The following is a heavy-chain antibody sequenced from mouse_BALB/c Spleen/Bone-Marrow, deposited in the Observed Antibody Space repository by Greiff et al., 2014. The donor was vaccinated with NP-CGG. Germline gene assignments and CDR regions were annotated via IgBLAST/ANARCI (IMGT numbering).Heavy chain of an antibody. D-gene: IGHD2-14*01. CDR1: GYTFTDYA. Sequence: VQLQQSGAELVRPGVSVKISCKGSGYTFTDYAIHWVKQSHAKSLEWIGLISGYYGDAIYNQKFKGKATMTVDKSSRTAYMDLARLTSEDSAIYYCARSGKVRNAMDYWGQGTYVTVFS. J-gene: IGHJ4*01. V-gene: IGHV1-67*01. CDR2: ISGYYGDA. CDR3: ARSGKVRNAMDY.